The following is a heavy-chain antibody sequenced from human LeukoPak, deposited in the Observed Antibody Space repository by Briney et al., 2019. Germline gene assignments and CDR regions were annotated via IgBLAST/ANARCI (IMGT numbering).Heavy chain of an antibody. J-gene: IGHJ4*02. D-gene: IGHD6-6*01. CDR2: INPNSGGT. Sequence: ASVKVSCKASGYTFTGYCMHWVRQAPGQGLEWMGRINPNSGGTNYAQKFQGRVTMTRDTSISTAYMELSRLRSDDTAVYYCARYEYLEQEYSRSSGGYWGQGTLVTVSS. CDR1: GYTFTGYC. CDR3: ARYEYLEQEYSRSSGGY. V-gene: IGHV1-2*06.